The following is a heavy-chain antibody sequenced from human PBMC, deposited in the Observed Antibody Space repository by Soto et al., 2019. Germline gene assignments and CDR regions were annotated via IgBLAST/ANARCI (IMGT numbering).Heavy chain of an antibody. J-gene: IGHJ4*02. CDR1: GFTFSSYA. CDR2: ISRIGGST. CDR3: ASKRYYDSSGYHFDY. Sequence: GGSLRLYCAASGFTFSSYAMCWVRQAAGEGVGCVSAISRIGGSTYYADSVNGRFTIPRDNSKNTLYLQMNSLKAEDTAVYYCASKRYYDSSGYHFDYWGQGTLVTVSS. D-gene: IGHD3-22*01. V-gene: IGHV3-23*01.